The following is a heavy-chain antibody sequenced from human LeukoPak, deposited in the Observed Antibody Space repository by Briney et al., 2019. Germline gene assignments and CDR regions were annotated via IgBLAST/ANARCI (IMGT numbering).Heavy chain of an antibody. J-gene: IGHJ4*02. CDR1: GFAFIDAW. CDR2: IRSKGDGGTP. CDR3: TTDGYSRSSPHTFDR. Sequence: GGSLRLSCAASGFAFIDAWMSWVRQAPGKGLEWVGRIRSKGDGGTPDYAAPVQGRFTISRDDSKNTLYLQMNSLKSEDTAVYYCTTDGYSRSSPHTFDRWGQGTLVTVSS. V-gene: IGHV3-15*01. D-gene: IGHD6-13*01.